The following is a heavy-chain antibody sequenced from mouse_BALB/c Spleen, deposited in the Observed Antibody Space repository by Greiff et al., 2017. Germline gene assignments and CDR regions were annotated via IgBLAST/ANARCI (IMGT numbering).Heavy chain of an antibody. Sequence: EVKLMESGGGLVQPGGSLRLSCATSGFTFTDYYMSWVRQPPGKALEWLGFIRNKANGYTTEYSASVKGRFTISRDNSQSILYLQMNTLRAEDSATYYCARHSYYGSSYWYFDVWGAGTTVTVSS. CDR1: GFTFTDYY. CDR3: ARHSYYGSSYWYFDV. J-gene: IGHJ1*01. D-gene: IGHD1-1*01. CDR2: IRNKANGYTT. V-gene: IGHV7-3*02.